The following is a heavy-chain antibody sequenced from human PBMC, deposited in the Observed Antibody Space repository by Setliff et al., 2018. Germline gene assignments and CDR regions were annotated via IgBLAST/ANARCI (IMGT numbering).Heavy chain of an antibody. D-gene: IGHD7-27*01. CDR2: ITWDGGST. CDR1: GFNFDDYG. CDR3: AKGLTGDWGVEY. V-gene: IGHV3-43D*04. Sequence: SGGSLRLSCAASGFNFDDYGMHWVRQAPGKGLEWVSLITWDGGSTYYADSVKGRFTISRDNSKNSLYLQMNSLRAEDTALYYCAKGLTGDWGVEYWGQGTLVTVSS. J-gene: IGHJ4*02.